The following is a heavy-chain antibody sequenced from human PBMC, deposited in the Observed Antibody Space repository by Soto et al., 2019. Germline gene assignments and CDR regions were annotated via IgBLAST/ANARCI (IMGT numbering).Heavy chain of an antibody. J-gene: IGHJ4*02. CDR1: GYTFTSYA. V-gene: IGHV1-3*01. Sequence: ASVKVSCKASGYTFTSYAMHWVRQAPGQRPEWMGWINAGNGNTKYSQKFQGRVTITRDTSASTAYMELSSLRSEDTAVYYCARGGGGGYYGIHFDYWGQGTLVTVSS. CDR3: ARGGGGGYYGIHFDY. D-gene: IGHD1-26*01. CDR2: INAGNGNT.